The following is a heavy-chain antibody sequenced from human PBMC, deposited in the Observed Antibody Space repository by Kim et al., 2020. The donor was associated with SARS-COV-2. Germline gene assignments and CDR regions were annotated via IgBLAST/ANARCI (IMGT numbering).Heavy chain of an antibody. Sequence: AATVKGRFTISRDNSKNTLYLKMNSLGAEDTAVYYCAKGWGTGASSTWFNPWGQGTLVTVSS. D-gene: IGHD1-1*01. J-gene: IGHJ5*02. CDR3: AKGWGTGASSTWFNP. V-gene: IGHV3-30*02.